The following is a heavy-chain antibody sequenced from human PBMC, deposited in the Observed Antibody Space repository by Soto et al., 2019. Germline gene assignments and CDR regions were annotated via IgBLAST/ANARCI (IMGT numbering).Heavy chain of an antibody. CDR3: AKESLERPYSRCG. D-gene: IGHD1-1*01. Sequence: GGSLRLSCSASGFTFSNYGINWVRQTPGKGLEWVAVISYDGSNKYYADSVKGRFTISRDNSKNTLDLQMNSLRAEDTDIYFWAKESLERPYSRCGWGQGTTVTVSS. J-gene: IGHJ6*02. CDR2: ISYDGSNK. V-gene: IGHV3-30*18. CDR1: GFTFSNYG.